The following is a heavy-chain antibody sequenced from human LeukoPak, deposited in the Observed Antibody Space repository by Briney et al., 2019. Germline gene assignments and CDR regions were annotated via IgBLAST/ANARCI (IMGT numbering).Heavy chain of an antibody. Sequence: GASVKVSCKASGYTFTSYAMNWVRQAPGQGLEWMGWINTNTGNPTYAQGFTGRFVFSLDTSVSTAYLQISSLKAGDTAVYYCASRVYGSGSYTRKYYYYYMDVWGKGTTVTVSS. CDR2: INTNTGNP. CDR3: ASRVYGSGSYTRKYYYYYMDV. J-gene: IGHJ6*03. D-gene: IGHD3-10*01. CDR1: GYTFTSYA. V-gene: IGHV7-4-1*02.